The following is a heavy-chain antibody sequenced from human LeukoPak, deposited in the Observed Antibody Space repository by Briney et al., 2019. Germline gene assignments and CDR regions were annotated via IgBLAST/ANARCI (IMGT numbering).Heavy chain of an antibody. J-gene: IGHJ4*02. CDR2: IWYDGSNK. CDR1: GFTFSSYG. V-gene: IGHV3-33*01. D-gene: IGHD3-16*01. Sequence: PGRSLRLSCAASGFTFSSYGMHWVRQAPGKGLEWVAVIWYDGSNKYYADSVKGRFTISRDNSENTLYLQMNSLRAEDTAVYYCARDSRFAYFDYWGQGTLVTVSS. CDR3: ARDSRFAYFDY.